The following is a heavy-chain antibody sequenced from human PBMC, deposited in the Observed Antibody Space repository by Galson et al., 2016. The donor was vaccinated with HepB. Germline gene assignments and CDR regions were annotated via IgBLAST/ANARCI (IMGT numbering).Heavy chain of an antibody. D-gene: IGHD2-2*01. Sequence: SVKVSCKASGDAFTSYGVSWVRQAPGQGLEWMGWISNYKGDTDYAQNFQGRVTMTRDTSTSTAYMELRSLRSDDTAVYYCASGVVVPAAPTNQYCYFSAMDVWGQGTTVTVSS. CDR1: GDAFTSYG. V-gene: IGHV1-18*01. J-gene: IGHJ6*02. CDR2: ISNYKGDT. CDR3: ASGVVVPAAPTNQYCYFSAMDV.